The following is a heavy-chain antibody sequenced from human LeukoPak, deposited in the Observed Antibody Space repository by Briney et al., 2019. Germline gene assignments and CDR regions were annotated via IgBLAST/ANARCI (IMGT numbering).Heavy chain of an antibody. V-gene: IGHV1-46*01. J-gene: IGHJ4*02. Sequence: ASVKVSCKASGYTFTSYHMHWVRQAPGQGVEWMGIINPSGGTASYAQKFQGRVTVTRDTTTSTVYMELSSLRSEDTAVYYCARELSPSGNYDCWGQGTLVTVSS. CDR1: GYTFTSYH. CDR3: ARELSPSGNYDC. CDR2: INPSGGTA. D-gene: IGHD1-26*01.